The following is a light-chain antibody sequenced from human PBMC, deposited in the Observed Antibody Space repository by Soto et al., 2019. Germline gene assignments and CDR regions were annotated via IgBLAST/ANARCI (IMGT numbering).Light chain of an antibody. CDR3: QQFNNWPLT. V-gene: IGKV3-15*01. CDR2: DAS. CDR1: QSVSST. J-gene: IGKJ1*01. Sequence: EIAMTQSPATLSVSPGERATLSCRASQSVSSTLAWYQQKPCQAPRLLIYDASTRATGIPAMFSGSGSGTEFTLTISSLQSEDFAVYYCQQFNNWPLTFGQGTKVEIK.